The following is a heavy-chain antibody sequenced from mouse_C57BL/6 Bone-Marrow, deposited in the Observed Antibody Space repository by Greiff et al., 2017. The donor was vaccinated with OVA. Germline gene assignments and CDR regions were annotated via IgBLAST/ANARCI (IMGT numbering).Heavy chain of an antibody. J-gene: IGHJ4*01. Sequence: QVQLQQPGAELVKPGASVKLSCKASGYTFTSYWMHWVKQRPGQGLEWIGMIHPNSGSTNYNEKFKSKATLTVDKSSSTAYMQLSSLTSEDSAVYYCARKETTRYAMDYWGQGTSVTVSS. CDR2: IHPNSGST. V-gene: IGHV1-64*01. D-gene: IGHD1-1*01. CDR1: GYTFTSYW. CDR3: ARKETTRYAMDY.